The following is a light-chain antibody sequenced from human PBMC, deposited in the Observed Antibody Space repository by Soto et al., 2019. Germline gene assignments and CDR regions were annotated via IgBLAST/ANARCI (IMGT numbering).Light chain of an antibody. CDR1: QSVLYSSNNKNY. CDR3: QLYYSTRLYT. Sequence: DIVMTQSPDSLAVSLGERATINCKSSQSVLYSSNNKNYLAWYQQKPGQPPKLLIYWASTRESGVPDRFSGRGCGTDFGVTINSLPTEDVAVYYCQLYYSTRLYTFGQGTKMKIK. V-gene: IGKV4-1*01. CDR2: WAS. J-gene: IGKJ2*01.